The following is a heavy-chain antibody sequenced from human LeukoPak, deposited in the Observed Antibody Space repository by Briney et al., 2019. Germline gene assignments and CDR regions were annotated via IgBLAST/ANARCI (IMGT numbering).Heavy chain of an antibody. V-gene: IGHV3-15*01. CDR3: SGSGLDY. J-gene: IGHJ4*02. D-gene: IGHD3-10*01. CDR2: IKSKTDGGTT. CDR1: GFTFSNAW. Sequence: PGGSLRLSCAASGFTFSNAWMSWIRQAPGKGLEWVGRIKSKTDGGTTDYTAPVKGRFTISRDDSEHTLYLQMNSLKTEDTAVYYCSGSGLDYWGQGTLVIVSS.